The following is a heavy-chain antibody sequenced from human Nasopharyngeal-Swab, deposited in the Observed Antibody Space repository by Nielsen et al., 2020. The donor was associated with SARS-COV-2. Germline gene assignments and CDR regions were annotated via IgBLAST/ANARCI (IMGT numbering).Heavy chain of an antibody. D-gene: IGHD1-26*01. CDR1: GFTFSSYS. V-gene: IGHV3-21*01. J-gene: IGHJ3*02. Sequence: GGSLRLSCAASGFTFSSYSMNWVRQAPGKGLEWVSSISSSSSYIYYADSVKGGFTISRDNAKNSLYLQMNSLRAEDTAVYYCARDQSGSYHKAFDIWGQGTMVTVSS. CDR3: ARDQSGSYHKAFDI. CDR2: ISSSSSYI.